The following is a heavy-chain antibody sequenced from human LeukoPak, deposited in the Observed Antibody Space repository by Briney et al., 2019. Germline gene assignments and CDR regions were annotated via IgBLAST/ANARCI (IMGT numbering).Heavy chain of an antibody. V-gene: IGHV3-21*01. J-gene: IGHJ4*02. CDR1: GFTFSSSP. CDR3: ARALPRATVTTHFDY. Sequence: GGSLRLSCAASGFTFSSSPMHWVRQAPGKGLEWVSSISSSSSYIYYADSVKGRFTISRDNAKNSLYLQMNSLRAEDTAVYYCARALPRATVTTHFDYWGQGTLVTVSS. CDR2: ISSSSSYI. D-gene: IGHD4-17*01.